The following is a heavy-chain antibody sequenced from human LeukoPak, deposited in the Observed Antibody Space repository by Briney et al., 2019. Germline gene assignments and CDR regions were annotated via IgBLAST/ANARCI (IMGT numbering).Heavy chain of an antibody. Sequence: GGSLRLSCAASGFTLSSYAMHWVRQAPGKGLEYVSAISSNGGSTYYANSVKGRFTISRDNSKNTLYLQMNSLRAEDTAVYYCARDRSFLVVVTAIRLPFDYWGQRTLVTVSS. CDR3: ARDRSFLVVVTAIRLPFDY. CDR1: GFTLSSYA. V-gene: IGHV3-64*01. CDR2: ISSNGGST. J-gene: IGHJ4*02. D-gene: IGHD2-21*02.